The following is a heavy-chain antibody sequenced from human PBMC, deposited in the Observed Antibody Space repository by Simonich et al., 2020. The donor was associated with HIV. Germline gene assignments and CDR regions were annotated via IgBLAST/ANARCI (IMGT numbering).Heavy chain of an antibody. CDR3: ARESPVRDGYDYYYFYYYMDV. CDR2: ISHRGST. D-gene: IGHD5-12*01. CDR1: GGSFSGYS. J-gene: IGHJ6*03. Sequence: QVQLQQWGAGLLKPSETLSLTCAVYGGSFSGYSWIWLRQPPGKGLEWIGEISHRGSTKYNPSLKSRGTISVDTSKNQFSLKRSSVTAADTAVYYCARESPVRDGYDYYYFYYYMDVWGKGTAVTVSS. V-gene: IGHV4-34*01.